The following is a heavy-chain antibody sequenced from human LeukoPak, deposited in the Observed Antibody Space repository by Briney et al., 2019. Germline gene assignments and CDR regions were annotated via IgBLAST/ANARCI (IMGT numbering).Heavy chain of an antibody. CDR2: INAGNGNT. CDR3: AREAHSGGWWRRSIVGATWFDY. Sequence: ASVKVSCKASGYTFTSYAMHWVRQAPGQRLEWMGWINAGNGNTKYSQEFQGRVTITRDTSASTAYMELSSLRSEDMAVYYCAREAHSGGWWRRSIVGATWFDYWGQGTLVTVSS. J-gene: IGHJ4*02. D-gene: IGHD1-26*01. V-gene: IGHV1-3*03. CDR1: GYTFTSYA.